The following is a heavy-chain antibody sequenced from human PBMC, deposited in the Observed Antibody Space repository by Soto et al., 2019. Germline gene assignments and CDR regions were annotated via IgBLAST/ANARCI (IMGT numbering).Heavy chain of an antibody. CDR2: ISNDGSKR. D-gene: IGHD6-19*01. CDR1: GFSFSTYA. J-gene: IGHJ4*02. CDR3: ARSIAVAGLDY. V-gene: IGHV3-30-3*01. Sequence: RGSLRLSCATSGFSFSTYAIHWVRQAPGKGLDWVAVISNDGSKRYYAQSVKGRFTISRDNSNNTVDLQMNSLRAEDTALYYCARSIAVAGLDYWGPGTLVTVSS.